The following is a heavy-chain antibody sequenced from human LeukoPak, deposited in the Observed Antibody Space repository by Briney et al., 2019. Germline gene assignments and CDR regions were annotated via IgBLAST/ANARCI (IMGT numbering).Heavy chain of an antibody. CDR1: GGSIGSYY. Sequence: SETLSLTCTVSGGSIGSYYWSWIRQPPGKGLEWIGYIYYGGSTNYNPSLKSRVTISVDTSKNQFSLKLSSVTAADTAVYYCARMVRGVFDYWGQGTLVTVSS. CDR2: IYYGGST. D-gene: IGHD3-10*01. CDR3: ARMVRGVFDY. V-gene: IGHV4-59*01. J-gene: IGHJ4*02.